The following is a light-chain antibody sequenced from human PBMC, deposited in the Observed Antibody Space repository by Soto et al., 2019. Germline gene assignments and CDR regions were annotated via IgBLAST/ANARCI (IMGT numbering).Light chain of an antibody. CDR1: SSNIGAGYD. J-gene: IGLJ1*01. CDR3: QSSDSSLSGYV. CDR2: GNS. V-gene: IGLV1-40*01. Sequence: QSVLTQPPSVSGAPGQRVTISCTGSSSNIGAGYDVHWYQQLPGTAPKLLIYGNSNRPSGVPDRFSGSKSGTSASLAITGLQDEDEADYSRQSSDSSLSGYVFGTGTKVTVL.